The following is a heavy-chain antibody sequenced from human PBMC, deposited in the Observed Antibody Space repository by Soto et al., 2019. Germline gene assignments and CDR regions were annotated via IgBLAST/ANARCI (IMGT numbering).Heavy chain of an antibody. J-gene: IGHJ4*02. V-gene: IGHV3-15*01. CDR1: GFTFKNAW. D-gene: IGHD2-2*02. CDR2: IKSKTDGGTA. Sequence: EVQLVESGGGLVEPGGSLRLSCAASGFTFKNAWMSWVRQAPGKGLEWVGLIKSKTDGGTADYVAPVKGRFIISRDDSKNTLYLQMNSVQTEDTGMYYCTTRHGGVIPYWGPGTLVTVSS. CDR3: TTRHGGVIPY.